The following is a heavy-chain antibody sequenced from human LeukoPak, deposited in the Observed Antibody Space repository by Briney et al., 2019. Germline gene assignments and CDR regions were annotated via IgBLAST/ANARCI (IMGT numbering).Heavy chain of an antibody. CDR3: AKDLGYSSGWYLDV. CDR2: ISYDGSNK. D-gene: IGHD6-19*01. V-gene: IGHV3-30*18. CDR1: GFTFSSYG. Sequence: GGSLRLSCAASGFTFSSYGMHWVRQAPGKGLEWVAVISYDGSNKYYADSVKGRFTISRDNSKNTLYLQMNSPRAEDTAVYYCAKDLGYSSGWYLDVWGQGTTVTVSS. J-gene: IGHJ6*02.